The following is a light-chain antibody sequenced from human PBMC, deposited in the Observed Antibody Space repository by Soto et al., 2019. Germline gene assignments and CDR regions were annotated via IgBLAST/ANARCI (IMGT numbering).Light chain of an antibody. CDR3: SSYTSSSTFV. CDR2: EVS. V-gene: IGLV2-14*01. CDR1: SSDVGGYKY. J-gene: IGLJ1*01. Sequence: QSALTQPASVSGSPGQSITISCTGTSSDVGGYKYVSWYQLHPGKAPKVMIYEVSNRPPGVSNRFSGSKSGNTASLTISGLQAEDEADYYCSSYTSSSTFVFGTGTKVTVL.